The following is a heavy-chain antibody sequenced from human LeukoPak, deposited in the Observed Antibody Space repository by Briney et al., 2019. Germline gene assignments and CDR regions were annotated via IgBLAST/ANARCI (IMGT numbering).Heavy chain of an antibody. CDR1: GFTLSSYW. Sequence: QPGGSLRLSCAASGFTLSSYWMHWVREAPGKGLVWVSRINSDGSSTTYAVSVKGRFTISRDNAKNTLYLQMNSLRAEDTAVYHCARGSQRGAAANYFGMDVWGQGTTVTVSS. D-gene: IGHD2-2*01. CDR3: ARGSQRGAAANYFGMDV. CDR2: INSDGSST. J-gene: IGHJ6*02. V-gene: IGHV3-74*01.